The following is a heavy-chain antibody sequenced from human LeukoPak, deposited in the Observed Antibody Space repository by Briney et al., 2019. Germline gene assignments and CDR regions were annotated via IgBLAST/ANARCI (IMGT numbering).Heavy chain of an antibody. CDR2: IRYDGNHK. V-gene: IGHV3-30*02. D-gene: IGHD3-22*01. CDR1: GFTFSAFG. Sequence: GGPLRFSCAASGFTFSAFGMSWVRKAPGKGLEWWTFIRYDGNHKFYADSVKGRITISKDNYKSTVYVEMNSLVVEDTAIYYCARADGSGYYDALDTWGQGTLVIVSS. CDR3: ARADGSGYYDALDT. J-gene: IGHJ3*02.